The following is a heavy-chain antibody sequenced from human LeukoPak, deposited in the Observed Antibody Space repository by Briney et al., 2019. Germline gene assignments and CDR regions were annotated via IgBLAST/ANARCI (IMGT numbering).Heavy chain of an antibody. D-gene: IGHD2-2*02. V-gene: IGHV1-18*01. CDR2: ISAYNGNT. Sequence: ASVKVSRKASGYTFTSYGISWVRQAPGEGLEWMGWISAYNGNTNYAQKLQGRVTMTTDTSTSTAYMELRSLRSDDTAMYYCARGDIAVVPAAIGHYYYYGMDVWGQGTTVTVSS. J-gene: IGHJ6*02. CDR1: GYTFTSYG. CDR3: ARGDIAVVPAAIGHYYYYGMDV.